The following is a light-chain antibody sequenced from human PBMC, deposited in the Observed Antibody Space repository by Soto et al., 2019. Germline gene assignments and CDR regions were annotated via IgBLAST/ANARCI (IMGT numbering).Light chain of an antibody. J-gene: IGLJ2*01. CDR1: ALPKQY. CDR3: QSSDSSGTYRL. V-gene: IGLV3-25*03. CDR2: KDT. Sequence: SYELTQPPSVSVSPGQTARISCSGDALPKQYVYWYQQKPGQAPVLVISKDTERPSGIPERFSGSSSGTTVTLIISGVQAEDEADYYCQSSDSSGTYRLFGGGTKLTVL.